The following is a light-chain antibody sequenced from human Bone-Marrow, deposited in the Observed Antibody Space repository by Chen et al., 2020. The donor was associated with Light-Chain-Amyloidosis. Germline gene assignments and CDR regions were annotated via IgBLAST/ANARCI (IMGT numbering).Light chain of an antibody. J-gene: IGKJ1*01. V-gene: IGKV2-30*01. CDR1: HSLVYRDGNTC. CDR3: MQGTHWPWT. CDR2: EVS. Sequence: DVVMTQSPLSLPVTLGQPASISCRSSHSLVYRDGNTCLSWFHQMPGQSPRRLIYEVSKRDSGVPDRFSGSGSGTDFTLKISRVEAEDVGVYYCMQGTHWPWTFGQWTKVEIK.